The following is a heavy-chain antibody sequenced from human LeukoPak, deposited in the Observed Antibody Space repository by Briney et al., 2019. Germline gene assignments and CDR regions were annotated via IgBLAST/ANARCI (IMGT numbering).Heavy chain of an antibody. D-gene: IGHD1-26*01. J-gene: IGHJ4*02. Sequence: ASVKVSCKASGYIFTSYGISWMRQAPGQGLEWMGWISAYNGNTNYAQKLQGRVTMTTDTSTSTAYMELRSLRSDDTAVYYCARPPYSGSLFYSDYWGQGTLVTVSS. V-gene: IGHV1-18*04. CDR2: ISAYNGNT. CDR1: GYIFTSYG. CDR3: ARPPYSGSLFYSDY.